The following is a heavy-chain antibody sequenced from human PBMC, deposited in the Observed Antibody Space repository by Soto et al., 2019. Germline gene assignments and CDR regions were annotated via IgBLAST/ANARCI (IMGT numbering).Heavy chain of an antibody. Sequence: GASVKVSCKASGYTFTGYYMHWVRQAPGQGLEWMGWINPNSGGTNYAQKFQGWVTMTRDTSISTAYMELSRLRSDDTAVYYCARDPGYCSSTSCLNWFDPWGQGTLVTVSS. CDR2: INPNSGGT. J-gene: IGHJ5*02. CDR1: GYTFTGYY. D-gene: IGHD2-2*01. CDR3: ARDPGYCSSTSCLNWFDP. V-gene: IGHV1-2*04.